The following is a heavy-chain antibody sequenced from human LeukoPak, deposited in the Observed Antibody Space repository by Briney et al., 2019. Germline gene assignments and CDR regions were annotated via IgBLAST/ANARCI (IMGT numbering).Heavy chain of an antibody. D-gene: IGHD5-18*01. Sequence: SGGSLRLPCAASGFTFNTYVMTWVRQAPGKGLEWVSAISGSGGNTYYADSVKGRFTISRDNSKNTLSLQMYSLRAEDTAVYFCAKDDTWIQLWYESWGQGTLVTVSS. J-gene: IGHJ5*02. CDR1: GFTFNTYV. CDR2: ISGSGGNT. CDR3: AKDDTWIQLWYES. V-gene: IGHV3-23*01.